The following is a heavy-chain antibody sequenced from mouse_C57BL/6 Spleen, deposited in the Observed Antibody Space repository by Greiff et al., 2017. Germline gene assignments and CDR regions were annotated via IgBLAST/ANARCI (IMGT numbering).Heavy chain of an antibody. Sequence: VQLQQSGPVLVKPGASVKMSCKASGYTFTDYYMNWVKQSHGKSLEWIGVINPYNGGTSYNQKFKGKATLTVDKSSSTAYMELNSLTSEDSAVYYCARSSYDGYYDYWGQGTTLTVSS. V-gene: IGHV1-19*01. CDR1: GYTFTDYY. CDR2: INPYNGGT. D-gene: IGHD2-3*01. J-gene: IGHJ2*01. CDR3: ARSSYDGYYDY.